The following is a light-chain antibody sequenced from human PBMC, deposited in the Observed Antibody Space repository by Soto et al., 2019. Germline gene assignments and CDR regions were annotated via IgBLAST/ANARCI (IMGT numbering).Light chain of an antibody. J-gene: IGKJ2*01. CDR2: GAS. Sequence: DIVLTQSPATLSLSPGERATLSCRASQSVGSYLAWFQHKPGQAPRHLIYGASNRATDIPGRFSGRGSGTDFTLTISSLESGDSAVYYCQQRDKWPRTFGQGTKLEIK. CDR3: QQRDKWPRT. CDR1: QSVGSY. V-gene: IGKV3-11*01.